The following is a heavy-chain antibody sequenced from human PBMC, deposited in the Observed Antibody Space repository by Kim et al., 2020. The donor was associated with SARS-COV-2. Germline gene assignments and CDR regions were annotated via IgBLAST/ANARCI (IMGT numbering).Heavy chain of an antibody. CDR1: GFTFSSYA. D-gene: IGHD3-22*01. CDR2: ISYDGSNK. V-gene: IGHV3-30*04. J-gene: IGHJ1*01. Sequence: GGSLRLSCAASGFTFSSYAMHWVRQAPGKGLEWVAVISYDGSNKYYADSVKGRFTISRDNSKNTLYLQMNSLRAEDTAVYYCARGGGGNYDSSGYSHWG. CDR3: ARGGGGNYDSSGYSH.